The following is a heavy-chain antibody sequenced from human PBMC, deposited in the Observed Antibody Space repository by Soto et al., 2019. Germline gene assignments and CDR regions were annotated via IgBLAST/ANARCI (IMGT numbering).Heavy chain of an antibody. Sequence: GGSLRLSCAASGFTFSSYGMHWVRQAPGKGLEWVAVISYDGSNKYYADSVKGRFTISRDNSKNTLYLQMNSLRAEDTAVYYCAKDTYSLGGGYYYYGMDVWGQGTTVTVSS. CDR1: GFTFSSYG. CDR2: ISYDGSNK. CDR3: AKDTYSLGGGYYYYGMDV. D-gene: IGHD3-16*01. V-gene: IGHV3-30*18. J-gene: IGHJ6*02.